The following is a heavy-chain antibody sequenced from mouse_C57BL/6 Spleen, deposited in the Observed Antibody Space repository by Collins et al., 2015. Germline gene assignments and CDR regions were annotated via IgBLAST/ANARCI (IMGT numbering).Heavy chain of an antibody. CDR3: ARESSGSYFDY. V-gene: IGHV4-1*01. CDR2: INPDSSTI. J-gene: IGHJ2*01. CDR1: GIDFSRYW. Sequence: EVKLLQSGGGLVQPGGSLKLSCAASGIDFSRYWMSWVRRAPGKGLEWIGEINPDSSTINYAPSLKDKFIISRDNAKNTLYLQMSKVRSEDTALYYCARESSGSYFDYWGQGTTLTVSS. D-gene: IGHD3-2*02.